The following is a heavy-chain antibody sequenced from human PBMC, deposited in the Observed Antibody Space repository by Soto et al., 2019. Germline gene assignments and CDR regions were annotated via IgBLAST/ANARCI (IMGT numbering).Heavy chain of an antibody. J-gene: IGHJ4*02. CDR3: AIADYGDDDY. D-gene: IGHD4-17*01. CDR1: GYTFATST. CDR2: IKAYSGNT. V-gene: IGHV1-18*01. Sequence: QLQLVQSGPEAKKPGASVKVSCKASGYTFATSTISWLRQAPGQGPEWMGWIKAYSGNTNYAQKLQGRLTMTTDASTSTAYMELRSLKTDDTAIYYCAIADYGDDDYWGQGTLVTVSS.